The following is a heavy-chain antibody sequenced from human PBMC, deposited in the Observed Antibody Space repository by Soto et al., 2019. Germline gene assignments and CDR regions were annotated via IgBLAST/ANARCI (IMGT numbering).Heavy chain of an antibody. J-gene: IGHJ6*02. CDR3: AGRFGELIFSYYYYDGMDV. Sequence: GASVKVSCKASGGTFSSYDISWVRQAPGQGLEWMGGIIPIFGTANYAQKFQGRVTITADESTSTAYMELSSLRSEDTAVYYCAGRFGELIFSYYYYDGMDVWGQGTTVTVSS. CDR2: IIPIFGTA. D-gene: IGHD3-10*01. CDR1: GGTFSSYD. V-gene: IGHV1-69*13.